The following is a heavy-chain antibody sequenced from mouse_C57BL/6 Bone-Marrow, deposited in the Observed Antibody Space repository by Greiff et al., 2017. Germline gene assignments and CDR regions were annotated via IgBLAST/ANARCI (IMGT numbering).Heavy chain of an antibody. J-gene: IGHJ4*01. CDR3: ARAYYIYYYAMGY. Sequence: QVQLKESGAELVKPGASVKMSCKASGYTFTSYWITWVKQRPGQGLEWIGDIYPGSGSTNYNEKFKSKATLTVDTSSSTAYMQLSSLTSEDSAVYYCARAYYIYYYAMGYWGLGASVSVSS. D-gene: IGHD2-12*01. V-gene: IGHV1-55*01. CDR2: IYPGSGST. CDR1: GYTFTSYW.